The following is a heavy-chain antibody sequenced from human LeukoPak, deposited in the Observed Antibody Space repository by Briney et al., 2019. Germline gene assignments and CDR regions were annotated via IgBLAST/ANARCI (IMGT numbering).Heavy chain of an antibody. CDR2: IYYSGST. D-gene: IGHD4-17*01. Sequence: SETLSLTCTVSGGSIRSYYWSWIRQPPGKGLEWIGYIYYSGSTKYNPSLKSRVAISVDTSKNQFSLKLDSVTAADTAVYYCARLQATVTIHAYFGCWGQGTLVTVSS. CDR1: GGSIRSYY. V-gene: IGHV4-59*01. CDR3: ARLQATVTIHAYFGC. J-gene: IGHJ4*01.